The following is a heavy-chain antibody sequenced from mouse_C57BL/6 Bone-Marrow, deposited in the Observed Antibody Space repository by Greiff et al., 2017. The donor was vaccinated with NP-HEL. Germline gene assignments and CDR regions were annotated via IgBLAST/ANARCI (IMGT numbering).Heavy chain of an antibody. V-gene: IGHV1-55*01. J-gene: IGHJ1*03. CDR2: IYPGSGST. CDR1: GYTFTSYW. CDR3: ARCRYYYYGSSYVGDFDV. D-gene: IGHD1-1*01. Sequence: QVQLQQPGAELVKPGASVKMSCKASGYTFTSYWITWVKQRPGQGLEWIGDIYPGSGSTNYNEKFKSKATLTVDTSSSTAYMQLSSLTSEESAVYYCARCRYYYYGSSYVGDFDVWGTGTTVTVSS.